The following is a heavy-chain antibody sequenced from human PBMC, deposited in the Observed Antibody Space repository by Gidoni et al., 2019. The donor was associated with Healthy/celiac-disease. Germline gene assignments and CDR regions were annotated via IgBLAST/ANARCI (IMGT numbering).Heavy chain of an antibody. CDR1: GFTFSSYW. CDR3: ERAARAKIYYYYGMDV. CDR2: INSDGSST. Sequence: EVQLVESGGGLVQPGGSLRLSCAASGFTFSSYWMHWVRQAPGKGLVWVSRINSDGSSTSYADSVKGRFTISRDNAKNTLYLKMNSLRAEDTAVYYCERAARAKIYYYYGMDVWGQGTTVTVSS. V-gene: IGHV3-74*01. J-gene: IGHJ6*02.